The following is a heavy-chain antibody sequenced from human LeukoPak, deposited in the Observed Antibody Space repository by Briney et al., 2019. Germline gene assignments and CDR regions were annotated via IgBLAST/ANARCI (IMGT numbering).Heavy chain of an antibody. J-gene: IGHJ4*02. CDR1: GFTFSSYE. V-gene: IGHV3-48*03. CDR3: AREGYDSSGYYYIFYFDY. Sequence: GGSLRLSCAASGFTFSSYEMNWVRQAPGKGLEWVSYISSSGSTIYYADSVKGRFTISRDDAKNSLYLQMNSLRAEDTAVYYCAREGYDSSGYYYIFYFDYWGQGALVTVSS. CDR2: ISSSGSTI. D-gene: IGHD3-22*01.